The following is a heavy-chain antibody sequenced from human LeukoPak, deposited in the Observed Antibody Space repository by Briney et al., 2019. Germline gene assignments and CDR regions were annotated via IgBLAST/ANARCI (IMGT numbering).Heavy chain of an antibody. V-gene: IGHV5-51*01. Sequence: GESLKISCQGSGYTFSSYSIGWVRQMPGKGLEWMGIIYPGDSDIRYSPSFQGHVTISADKSISTAYLQWSSLKASGTAMYYCARTYYYDSRAPLDYWGQGTLITVSS. CDR1: GYTFSSYS. CDR2: IYPGDSDI. D-gene: IGHD3-22*01. J-gene: IGHJ4*02. CDR3: ARTYYYDSRAPLDY.